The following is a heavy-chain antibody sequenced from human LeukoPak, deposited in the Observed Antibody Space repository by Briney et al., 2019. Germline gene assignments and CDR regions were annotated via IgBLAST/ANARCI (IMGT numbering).Heavy chain of an antibody. D-gene: IGHD3-16*01. J-gene: IGHJ3*02. V-gene: IGHV3-23*01. Sequence: GGSLRLSCAASGFTFSRYTMNWVRQAPGKGLEWVSLISGSGGSTYYADSVKGRFTISRDNSKNTPYLQMNSLRAEDTAVFYCAKDRDDYVWGSYLGAFDIWGQGTMVTVSS. CDR1: GFTFSRYT. CDR3: AKDRDDYVWGSYLGAFDI. CDR2: ISGSGGST.